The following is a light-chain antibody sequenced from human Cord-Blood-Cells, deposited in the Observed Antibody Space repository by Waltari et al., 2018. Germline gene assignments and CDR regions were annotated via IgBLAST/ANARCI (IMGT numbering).Light chain of an antibody. CDR2: GAS. V-gene: IGKV3-20*01. J-gene: IGKJ1*01. CDR1: PSVSSSY. Sequence: EIVLTQSPGTLSLSPGESATLSCRASPSVSSSYLAWYQQKPGQAPRLLIYGASSRSTGIPDRFSGSGSGTDFTLTISRLEPEDFAVYYCQQYGSSPRTFGQGTKVEI. CDR3: QQYGSSPRT.